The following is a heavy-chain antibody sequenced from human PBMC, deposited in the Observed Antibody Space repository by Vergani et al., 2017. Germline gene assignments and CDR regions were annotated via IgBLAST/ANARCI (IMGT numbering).Heavy chain of an antibody. J-gene: IGHJ3*02. Sequence: EVQLLESGGDLVQPGGSLRLSCAASGFTFIMHAMSWFRQAPGKGLEWVSTLSASDRRSDYADSGKGRFTISSDNSKNTLILHMNSLRHEETAVYYCAKVGRSEVAGTFGAFDIWGQGTMVTVSS. D-gene: IGHD6-19*01. CDR1: GFTFIMHA. CDR3: AKVGRSEVAGTFGAFDI. CDR2: LSASDRRS. V-gene: IGHV3-23*01.